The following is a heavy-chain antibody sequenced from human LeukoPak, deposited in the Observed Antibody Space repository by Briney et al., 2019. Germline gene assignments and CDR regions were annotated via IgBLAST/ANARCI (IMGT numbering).Heavy chain of an antibody. V-gene: IGHV3-49*04. Sequence: PGGSLRLSCAASGFTFSSYWMSWVRQAPGKGLEWVGCITSKAYGEIRGYAAFAGGRFTISREDSESIAYLQMNSLKSEDTAVYYCAKEIDRGSAEIWGQGTLVVVS. J-gene: IGHJ4*02. CDR2: ITSKAYGEIR. CDR1: GFTFSSYW. D-gene: IGHD5-12*01. CDR3: AKEIDRGSAEI.